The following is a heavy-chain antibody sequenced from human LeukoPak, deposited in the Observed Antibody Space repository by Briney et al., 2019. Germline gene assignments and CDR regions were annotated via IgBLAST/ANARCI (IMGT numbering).Heavy chain of an antibody. CDR2: INHSGST. CDR1: GGSFSGYH. CDR3: ARAKRREYSSSFVDY. V-gene: IGHV4-34*01. J-gene: IGHJ4*02. Sequence: SETLSLTCAVYGGSFSGYHWSWIRQPPGKGLEWIGEINHSGSTNYNPSLKSRVTISVDTSKNQFSLKLSSVTAADTAVYYCARAKRREYSSSFVDYWGQGTLVTVSS. D-gene: IGHD6-6*01.